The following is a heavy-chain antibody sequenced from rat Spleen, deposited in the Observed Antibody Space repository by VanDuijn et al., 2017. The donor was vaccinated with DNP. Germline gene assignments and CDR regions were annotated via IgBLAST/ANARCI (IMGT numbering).Heavy chain of an antibody. D-gene: IGHD4-1*01. J-gene: IGHJ2*01. CDR1: GFPFINYY. V-gene: IGHV5-25*01. CDR2: ISDSGGNT. Sequence: EVQLVESGGGLVQPGRSMKLSCAASGFPFINYYMAWVRQAPTKGLEWVASISDSGGNTYYRDSVKGRFTISRDNAKSILYLQMDSLRSEDTATYYCAIDLSTGRGWGQGVMVTVSS. CDR3: AIDLSTGRG.